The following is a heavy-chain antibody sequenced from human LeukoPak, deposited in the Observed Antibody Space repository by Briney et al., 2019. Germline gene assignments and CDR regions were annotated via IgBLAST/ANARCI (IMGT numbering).Heavy chain of an antibody. CDR2: IIPIHGKA. V-gene: IGHV1-69*04. CDR3: ARDGVEAAGTFDP. Sequence: SVKVSCKASGGTFSSHSISWVRQAPGPGLEWMGRIIPIHGKANYAQKFQGRVTITADRSTSTGYMELSSLRSEDTAVYYCARDGVEAAGTFDPWGQGTLVTVSS. D-gene: IGHD6-13*01. CDR1: GGTFSSHS. J-gene: IGHJ5*02.